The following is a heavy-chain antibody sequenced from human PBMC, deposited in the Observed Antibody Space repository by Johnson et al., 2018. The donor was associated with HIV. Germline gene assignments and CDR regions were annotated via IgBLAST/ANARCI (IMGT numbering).Heavy chain of an antibody. Sequence: VQLVESGGGLVQPGGSLRLSCAASGFTVRSNYMSWVRQAPGKGLEWVSVLYSGGSTYYADSVKGRFSISRDNSKNTLYFQMNSLRAEDTAVYYCARGTEGDGAFDIWGQGTMVTVSS. D-gene: IGHD1-1*01. J-gene: IGHJ3*02. CDR1: GFTVRSNY. V-gene: IGHV3-66*02. CDR2: LYSGGST. CDR3: ARGTEGDGAFDI.